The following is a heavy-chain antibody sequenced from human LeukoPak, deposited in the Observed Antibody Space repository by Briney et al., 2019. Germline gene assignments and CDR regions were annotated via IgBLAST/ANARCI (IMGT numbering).Heavy chain of an antibody. CDR3: ARFSSIAAAFDY. CDR1: GGSISSYY. Sequence: TSETLSLTCTVSGGSISSYYWSWIRQPPGKGLEWIGYIYYSGSTNYNPSLKSRVTISVDTSKNQFSLKLSSVTAADTAVYYCARFSSIAAAFDYWGQGTLVTVSS. CDR2: IYYSGST. D-gene: IGHD6-13*01. V-gene: IGHV4-59*08. J-gene: IGHJ4*02.